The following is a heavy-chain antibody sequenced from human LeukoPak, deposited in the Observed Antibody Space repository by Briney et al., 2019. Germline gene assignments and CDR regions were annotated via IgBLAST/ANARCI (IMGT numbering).Heavy chain of an antibody. CDR1: GFTFSRYG. Sequence: GGSLRLSCSASGFTFSRYGMHWVRQAPGKGLEYVSAIVSNGDSTYYADSVKGRFTISRDNAKNTLYLQMSSLRPDDTAVYYCARWGGGFDYWGQGTLVTVSS. CDR2: IVSNGDST. J-gene: IGHJ4*02. CDR3: ARWGGGFDY. V-gene: IGHV3-64D*09. D-gene: IGHD3-10*01.